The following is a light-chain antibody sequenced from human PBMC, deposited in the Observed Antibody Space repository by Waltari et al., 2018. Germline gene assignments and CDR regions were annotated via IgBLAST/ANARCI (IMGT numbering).Light chain of an antibody. CDR2: ATS. V-gene: IGKV1-39*01. CDR1: QDISTF. J-gene: IGKJ5*01. Sequence: IQMPPSPSSLLGSVVDSISVNCRATQDISTFLNWYQYKTGKPPQFLIFATSTLYSGVPPWFSGGGSRTEFTLTISSLQPEDCAIYYCQQSMTSPRFTFG. CDR3: QQSMTSPRFT.